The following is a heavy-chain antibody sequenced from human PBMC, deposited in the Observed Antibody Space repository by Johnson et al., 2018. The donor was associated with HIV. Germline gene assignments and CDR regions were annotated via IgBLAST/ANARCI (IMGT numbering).Heavy chain of an antibody. CDR2: ISGSGGST. CDR3: TRWLDNDDFWDAFDI. D-gene: IGHD3/OR15-3a*01. Sequence: VQLVESGGGVVQPGGSLRLSCAASGFTFSSYAMSWVRQAPGKGLEWVDAISGSGGSTYYADSVQGRFPISRDNSKNTAYLQMNSLKTEDTAMYYCTRWLDNDDFWDAFDIWGQGTMVTVSS. CDR1: GFTFSSYA. J-gene: IGHJ3*02. V-gene: IGHV3-23*04.